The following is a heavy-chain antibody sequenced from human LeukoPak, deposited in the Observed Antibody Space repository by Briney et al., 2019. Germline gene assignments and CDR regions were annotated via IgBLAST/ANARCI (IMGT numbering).Heavy chain of an antibody. V-gene: IGHV1-2*02. D-gene: IGHD3-3*01. CDR3: ARASYYDFWSGYFANYYYYGMDV. CDR2: IKPNSGDT. CDR1: GYTFTDYF. J-gene: IGHJ6*02. Sequence: ASVEVSCKASGYTFTDYFIHWVRQAPGQGLEWMGWIKPNSGDTKYAEKFQGRVTMTRDTSISTAYMELSRLISEDTAVYYCARASYYDFWSGYFANYYYYGMDVWGQGTTVTVSS.